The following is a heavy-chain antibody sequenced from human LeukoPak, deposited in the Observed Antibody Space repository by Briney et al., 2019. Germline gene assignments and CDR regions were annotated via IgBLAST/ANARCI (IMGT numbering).Heavy chain of an antibody. J-gene: IGHJ4*02. CDR2: IYYSGST. V-gene: IGHV4-59*01. CDR1: GGSISGYF. Sequence: SETLSLTCTVSGGSISGYFWSWIRQPPGKGLEWIGHIYYSGSTTYNPSLKSRVTISVDTSKNRFSPKLSSVTAADTAVYYCARDKSADYWGQGTLITVSS. CDR3: ARDKSADY.